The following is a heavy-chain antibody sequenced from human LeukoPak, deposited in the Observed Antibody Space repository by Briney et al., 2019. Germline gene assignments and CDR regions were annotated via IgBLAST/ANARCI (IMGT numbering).Heavy chain of an antibody. CDR2: IHPDGSIT. D-gene: IGHD5-12*01. CDR1: RFTISKYW. Sequence: GGSLRLSCVGSRFTISKYWMHWVRQAPGTGLVWVSRIHPDGSITTYADSVKGRFTISRDNTENTLYLQMNSLRAEDTGVYYCAPQQAYSPYNWFDPWGQGTLVTVSS. CDR3: APQQAYSPYNWFDP. J-gene: IGHJ5*02. V-gene: IGHV3-74*03.